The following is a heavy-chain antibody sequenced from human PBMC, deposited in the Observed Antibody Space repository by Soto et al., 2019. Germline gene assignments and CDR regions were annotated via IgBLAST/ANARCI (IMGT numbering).Heavy chain of an antibody. CDR2: IYYSGST. V-gene: IGHV4-59*01. D-gene: IGHD3-16*01. Sequence: SETLSLTCTVSGGSISSYYWSWIRQPPGKGLEWIGYIYYSGSTNYNPSLKSRVIISVDTSKNQFFLKLSSVTAADTAMYYCAKTKEGGFDPWGQGILVTVSS. J-gene: IGHJ5*02. CDR3: AKTKEGGFDP. CDR1: GGSISSYY.